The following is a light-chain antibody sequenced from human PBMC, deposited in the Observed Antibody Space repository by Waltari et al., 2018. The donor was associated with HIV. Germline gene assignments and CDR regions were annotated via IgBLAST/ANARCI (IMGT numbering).Light chain of an antibody. V-gene: IGKV1-5*03. J-gene: IGKJ4*01. CDR3: RQHNSYPLT. Sequence: DIQMTQSPSTLSASVGDRVTITCRASQSISSWLAWYQQKPGKDPKLLIYKASSLESGVPSRFSGSGSGTEFTLTISSLQPDDFATYYCRQHNSYPLTFGGGTKVEIK. CDR2: KAS. CDR1: QSISSW.